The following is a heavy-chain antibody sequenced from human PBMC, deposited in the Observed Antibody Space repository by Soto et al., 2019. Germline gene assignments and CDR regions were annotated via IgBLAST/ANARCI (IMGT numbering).Heavy chain of an antibody. V-gene: IGHV1-8*02. CDR2: MNPDSGDT. Sequence: QVQLVQSAAEVKKPGASVKVSCKASGYPFTDYAINWVRQATGQGFEWMGWMNPDSGDTGLAVKFQGRVTLTRTSSIATAYMELSNLRSEDTAVYYCARKYNWNDIALDVWGQGTPVTVAS. CDR3: ARKYNWNDIALDV. J-gene: IGHJ6*02. CDR1: GYPFTDYA. D-gene: IGHD1-20*01.